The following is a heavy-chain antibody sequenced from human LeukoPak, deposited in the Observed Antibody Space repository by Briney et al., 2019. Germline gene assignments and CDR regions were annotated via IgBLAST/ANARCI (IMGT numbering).Heavy chain of an antibody. V-gene: IGHV4-59*13. CDR3: ARLWFGELLVDY. CDR1: GRSISSYY. D-gene: IGHD3-10*01. J-gene: IGHJ4*02. CDR2: IYYSGST. Sequence: SETLSLTCTVSGRSISSYYWSWIRQPPGKGLEWIGYIYYSGSTNYNPSLKSRVTISVDTSKNQFSLKLSSVTAADTAVYYCARLWFGELLVDYWGQGTLVTVSS.